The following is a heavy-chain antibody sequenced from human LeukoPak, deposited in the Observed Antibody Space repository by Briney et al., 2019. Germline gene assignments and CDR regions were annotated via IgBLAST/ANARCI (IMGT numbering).Heavy chain of an antibody. V-gene: IGHV3-23*01. D-gene: IGHD5-18*01. Sequence: PGGSLRLSCAACGFTFSSYAMSWVPQAPGKALEWVSAISGRGGSTYYADSVKSRFTIARDNSKNTLYLQMNSLRAEDTAVYYCAKGRGYSYGSDYWGQGTLVTVSS. J-gene: IGHJ4*02. CDR2: ISGRGGST. CDR1: GFTFSSYA. CDR3: AKGRGYSYGSDY.